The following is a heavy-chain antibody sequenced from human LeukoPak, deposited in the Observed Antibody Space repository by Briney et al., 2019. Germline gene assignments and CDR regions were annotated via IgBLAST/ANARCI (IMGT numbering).Heavy chain of an antibody. V-gene: IGHV3-11*04. CDR2: ISSSGSTI. J-gene: IGHJ4*02. Sequence: GGSLRLSCAASGFTFSDYYMSWIRQAPGKGLEWVSYISSSGSTIYYADSVKGRFTISRDNAKKSLYLQMNGLRAEDTAVYYCARIGSYPYYFDYWGQGALVTVSS. CDR3: ARIGSYPYYFDY. D-gene: IGHD1-26*01. CDR1: GFTFSDYY.